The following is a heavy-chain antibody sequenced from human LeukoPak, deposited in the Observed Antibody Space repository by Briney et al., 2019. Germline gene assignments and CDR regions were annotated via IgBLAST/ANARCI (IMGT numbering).Heavy chain of an antibody. CDR2: ISYDGSNK. J-gene: IGHJ4*02. V-gene: IGHV3-30*18. Sequence: GGSLRLSCAASGFTFSSYGMHWVRQAPGKGLGWVAVISYDGSNKYYADSVKGRFTISRDNSKDTLYLQMNSLRAGDTAVYYCAKASVVTGGFDYWGQGTLVTVSS. D-gene: IGHD2-15*01. CDR3: AKASVVTGGFDY. CDR1: GFTFSSYG.